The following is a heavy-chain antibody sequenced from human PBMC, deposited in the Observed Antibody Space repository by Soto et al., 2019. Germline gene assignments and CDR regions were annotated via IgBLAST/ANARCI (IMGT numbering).Heavy chain of an antibody. Sequence: LRLSCAASGFTFSDYYMTWIRQPPGKGLEWLSYISGSGNTIYYADSVRGRFTVSRDNARNSLYLQMNSLRAEDTAFYYCASDPYYYASGYWGQGTLVTVSS. J-gene: IGHJ4*02. CDR2: ISGSGNTI. CDR3: ASDPYYYASGY. D-gene: IGHD3-10*01. V-gene: IGHV3-11*01. CDR1: GFTFSDYY.